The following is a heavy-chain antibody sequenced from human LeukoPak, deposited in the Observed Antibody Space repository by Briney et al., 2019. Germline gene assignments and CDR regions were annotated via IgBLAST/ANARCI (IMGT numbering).Heavy chain of an antibody. D-gene: IGHD1-26*01. CDR2: ISSNSSYI. CDR1: GFTFSSYS. Sequence: GGSLRLSCAASGFTFSSYSMNWVRQAPGKGLEWVSSISSNSSYIYYADSVKGRFTISRDNAKNSLYLQMNSLRAEDTAVYYCARVDLVGASGGALDYWGQGTLVTVSS. J-gene: IGHJ4*02. CDR3: ARVDLVGASGGALDY. V-gene: IGHV3-21*04.